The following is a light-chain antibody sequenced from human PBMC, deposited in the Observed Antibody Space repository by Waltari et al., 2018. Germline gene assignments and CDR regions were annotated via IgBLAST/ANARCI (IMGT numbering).Light chain of an antibody. CDR1: QNVINNY. Sequence: EMVLMQSPGTLSLSPGERDTLSCRTSQNVINNYLAWFQQKPGQVPSLLIYATSHRATGIPDRFSGSGSGTDFTLTISRLEPEDFAVYYCQQHGSFPRTFGQGTKVEI. V-gene: IGKV3-20*01. J-gene: IGKJ1*01. CDR2: ATS. CDR3: QQHGSFPRT.